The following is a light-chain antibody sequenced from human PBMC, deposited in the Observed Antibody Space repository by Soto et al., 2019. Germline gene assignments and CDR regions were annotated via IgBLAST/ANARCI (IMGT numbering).Light chain of an antibody. Sequence: QSALTQPPSASGSPGQSVTISCTGTISDIGAYNYVSWYQQHPGKAPKLMIHEVSKRPSGVPDRFSGSKSGNTASLTVSGLQAEDEADYDCSSYAGSNDRWVFGGGTKVTVL. V-gene: IGLV2-8*01. CDR1: ISDIGAYNY. CDR3: SSYAGSNDRWV. J-gene: IGLJ3*02. CDR2: EVS.